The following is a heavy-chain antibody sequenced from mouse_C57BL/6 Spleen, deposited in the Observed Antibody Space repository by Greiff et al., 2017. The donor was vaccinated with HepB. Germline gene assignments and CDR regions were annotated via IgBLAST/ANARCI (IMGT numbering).Heavy chain of an antibody. CDR2: IDPETGGT. CDR1: GYTFTDYE. Sequence: VKLQQSGAELVRPGASVTLSCKASGYTFTDYEMHWVKQTPVHGLEWIGAIDPETGGTAYNQKFKGKAILTSDKSSSTAYMELRSLTSEDSAVYYCTRRGDSSGYVAWFAYWGQGTLVTVSA. V-gene: IGHV1-15*01. CDR3: TRRGDSSGYVAWFAY. J-gene: IGHJ3*01. D-gene: IGHD3-2*02.